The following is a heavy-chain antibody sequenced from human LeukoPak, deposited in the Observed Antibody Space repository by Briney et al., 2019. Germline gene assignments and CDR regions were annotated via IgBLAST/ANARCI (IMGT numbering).Heavy chain of an antibody. CDR1: GGSISSGSYY. CDR3: ATEQWLRYYGY. V-gene: IGHV4-61*02. Sequence: SQTLSLTRTVSGGSISSGSYYWSWIRQPAGKGLEWIGRIYTSGSTNYNPSLKSRVTISVDTSKNQFSLKLSSVTAADTAVYYCATEQWLRYYGYWGQGILVTVSS. D-gene: IGHD5-12*01. CDR2: IYTSGST. J-gene: IGHJ4*02.